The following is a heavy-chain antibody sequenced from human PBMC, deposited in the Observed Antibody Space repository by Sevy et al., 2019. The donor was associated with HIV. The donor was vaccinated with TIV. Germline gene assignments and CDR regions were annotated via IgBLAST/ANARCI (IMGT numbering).Heavy chain of an antibody. CDR1: GFTFSTYS. J-gene: IGHJ4*02. CDR2: TSSSGTTI. CDR3: ARDRVVTTVTPFDY. D-gene: IGHD4-17*01. Sequence: GGSLRLSCAASGFTFSTYSMNWVRQAPGKGLEWLSYTSSSGTTIYYTDSVKGRFTISRDNAKNSLYLQMNSLRDEDTAVYYCARDRVVTTVTPFDYWGQGTLVTVSS. V-gene: IGHV3-48*02.